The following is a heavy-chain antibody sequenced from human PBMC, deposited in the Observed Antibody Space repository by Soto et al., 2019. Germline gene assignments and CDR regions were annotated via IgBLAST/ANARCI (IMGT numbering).Heavy chain of an antibody. Sequence: LSLSCAASGFPFNNYAMHWVRQAPGKGLEWVAVIWHDGSNEHYADSVKGRFRIARDNSNNTLYLQMNSLRGEDTALYYCARDDVSMVTTFLDYWGLGTLVTVSS. V-gene: IGHV3-33*01. D-gene: IGHD2-21*02. CDR3: ARDDVSMVTTFLDY. J-gene: IGHJ4*02. CDR2: IWHDGSNE. CDR1: GFPFNNYA.